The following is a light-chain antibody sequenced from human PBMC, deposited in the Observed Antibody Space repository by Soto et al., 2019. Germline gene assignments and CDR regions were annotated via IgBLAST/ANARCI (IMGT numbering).Light chain of an antibody. Sequence: EIVMTQSPVTLSVSPGERVTLSCRASQSVSSTYLAWYQQKPGQAPRLLIYDASSRATGIPDKFSGSGSGTDFSLTISRLEPEDSAVYYCQQYGKSPGFFTFGPGTKVDIK. CDR1: QSVSSTY. V-gene: IGKV3-20*01. CDR3: QQYGKSPGFFT. CDR2: DAS. J-gene: IGKJ3*01.